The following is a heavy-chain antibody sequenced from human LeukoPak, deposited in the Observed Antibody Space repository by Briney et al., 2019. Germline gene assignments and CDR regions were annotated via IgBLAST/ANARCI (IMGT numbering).Heavy chain of an antibody. CDR3: ARDDNYGIFVNVDY. CDR2: ISTSTGDT. J-gene: IGHJ4*02. Sequence: ASVTVSCKASGYSFTSHYMHWVRQAPGQGPEWMGWISTSTGDTKYTQKFQGRVTLTTDTSTSTAYMELSSLRSDDTAVYYCARDDNYGIFVNVDYWGQGTLVTVSS. D-gene: IGHD4-11*01. V-gene: IGHV1-2*02. CDR1: GYSFTSHY.